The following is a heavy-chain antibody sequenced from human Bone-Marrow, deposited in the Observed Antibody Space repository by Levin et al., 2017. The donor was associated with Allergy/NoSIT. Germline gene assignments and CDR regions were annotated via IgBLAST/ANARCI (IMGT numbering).Heavy chain of an antibody. Sequence: SVKVSCKASGGTFSNYGISWVRQAPGQGLEWMGGIIPMFGTANYAQKFQGRVTITTDESTSTAFMELSRLRSEDSAVYYCARPTDRWPSYYFDYWGQGTLVTVSS. V-gene: IGHV1-69*05. CDR3: ARPTDRWPSYYFDY. CDR2: IIPMFGTA. CDR1: GGTFSNYG. J-gene: IGHJ4*02. D-gene: IGHD5-24*01.